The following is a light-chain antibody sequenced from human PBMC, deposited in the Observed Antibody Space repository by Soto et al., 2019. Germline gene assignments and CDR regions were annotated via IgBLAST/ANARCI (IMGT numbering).Light chain of an antibody. Sequence: DIQMTQSPSTLSGSVGDXVTITCRASQSISSWLAWYQQKPGKAPKLLIYKASTLKSGVPSRFSGSGSGTEFTLTISSLQPDDFATYYCQQYNSYSEEFGQGTKV. CDR1: QSISSW. V-gene: IGKV1-5*03. J-gene: IGKJ1*01. CDR3: QQYNSYSEE. CDR2: KAS.